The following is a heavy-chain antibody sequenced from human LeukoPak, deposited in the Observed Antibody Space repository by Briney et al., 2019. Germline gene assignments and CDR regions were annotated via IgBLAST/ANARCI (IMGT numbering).Heavy chain of an antibody. Sequence: ASVKVTCKASGYTFTSYGISWVRQAPGQGLEWMGWISAYNGNTNYAQKLQGRVTMTTDTSTSTAYMELRSLRSDDTAVYYCASVIRGSYSNWFDPWGQGTLVTVSS. CDR1: GYTFTSYG. D-gene: IGHD1-26*01. CDR3: ASVIRGSYSNWFDP. CDR2: ISAYNGNT. J-gene: IGHJ5*02. V-gene: IGHV1-18*01.